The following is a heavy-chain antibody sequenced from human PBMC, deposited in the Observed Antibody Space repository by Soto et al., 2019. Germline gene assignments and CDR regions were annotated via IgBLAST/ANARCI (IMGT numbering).Heavy chain of an antibody. Sequence: ASETLSLTCTVSGGSISSYYWSWIRQPPGKGLEWIGYIYYSGSTNYSPSLKSRVTISVDTSKNQFSLKLSSVTAADTAVYYCARASYFWSGYPTMSFDDWGQGTLVTVSS. J-gene: IGHJ4*02. CDR1: GGSISSYY. D-gene: IGHD3-3*01. CDR3: ARASYFWSGYPTMSFDD. CDR2: IYYSGST. V-gene: IGHV4-59*01.